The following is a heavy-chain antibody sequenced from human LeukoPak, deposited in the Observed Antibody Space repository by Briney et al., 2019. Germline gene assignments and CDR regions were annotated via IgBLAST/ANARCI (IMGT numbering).Heavy chain of an antibody. J-gene: IGHJ5*01. V-gene: IGHV3-30*18. CDR3: AKGESITSAWFDS. CDR2: ISSDEINE. D-gene: IGHD5-24*01. Sequence: QPGGSLRLSCAAAGFSFRSYGRHWVRQAPGKGLEWVAVISSDEINEYYADSVKGRFTISRDNSKNTLYLQINSLRGEDTAVYYCAKGESITSAWFDSWGQGTLATVSS. CDR1: GFSFRSYG.